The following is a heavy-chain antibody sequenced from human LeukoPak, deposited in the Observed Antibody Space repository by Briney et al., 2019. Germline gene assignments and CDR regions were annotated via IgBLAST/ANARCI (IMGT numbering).Heavy chain of an antibody. D-gene: IGHD5-18*01. CDR3: ARGGYSYGYYYYYYMDV. CDR2: IIPIFGTA. V-gene: IGHV1-69*05. J-gene: IGHJ6*03. Sequence: SVTVFCKASGGTFSSYAISWVRQAPGQGLEWMGGIIPIFGTANYAQKFQGRVTITTDESTSTAYMELSSLRSENTAVYYWARGGYSYGYYYYYYMDVWGKGTTVTVSS. CDR1: GGTFSSYA.